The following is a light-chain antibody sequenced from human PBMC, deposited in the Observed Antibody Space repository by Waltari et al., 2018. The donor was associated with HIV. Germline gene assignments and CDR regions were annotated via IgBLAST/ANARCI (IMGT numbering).Light chain of an antibody. V-gene: IGLV1-47*01. J-gene: IGLJ1*01. CDR1: NSNIGRTY. Sequence: SGLTQPPSLSGTPGQRLTIPYSGNNSNIGRTYLSWYHQVPDTAPNLLVYRNDQRPSGVVDRFSGSRSGASASLVIGGLRVEDEADYYCASWDDGLSGHVFGGGTTVSV. CDR3: ASWDDGLSGHV. CDR2: RND.